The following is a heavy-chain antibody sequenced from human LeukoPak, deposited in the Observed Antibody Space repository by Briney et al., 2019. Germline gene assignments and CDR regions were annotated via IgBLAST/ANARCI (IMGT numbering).Heavy chain of an antibody. J-gene: IGHJ4*02. V-gene: IGHV3-64*01. Sequence: GGSLRLSCAASGFTFSSYAMHWVRQAPGRGLEYVSAISNNGGSTYYANSVKGRFTISRDNSMNTLYLQMGSLRAEDMAVYYCARGVVAGMGYRGQGTLVTVSS. CDR3: ARGVVAGMGY. D-gene: IGHD6-19*01. CDR1: GFTFSSYA. CDR2: ISNNGGST.